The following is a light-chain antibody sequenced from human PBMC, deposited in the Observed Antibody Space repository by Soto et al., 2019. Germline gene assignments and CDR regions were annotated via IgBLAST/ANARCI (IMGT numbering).Light chain of an antibody. V-gene: IGLV1-44*01. CDR2: TNS. CDR1: GSNIGSNS. J-gene: IGLJ1*01. CDR3: ATWDDSLNGYV. Sequence: QSVLTQPPSASGTPGQSITISCSGSGSNIGSNSVTWYQQFPRTAPKLLIYTNSQRPSGVPDRFSGSKSGTSASLAISGLQSGDEVDYCCATWDDSLNGYVFGTGTKLTVL.